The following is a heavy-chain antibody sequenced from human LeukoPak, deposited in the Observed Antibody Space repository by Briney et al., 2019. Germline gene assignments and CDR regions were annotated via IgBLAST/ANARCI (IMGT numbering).Heavy chain of an antibody. CDR1: GFTVSSNY. CDR3: AKPARTDTFDI. D-gene: IGHD3/OR15-3a*01. V-gene: IGHV3-53*01. CDR2: IYSGGST. J-gene: IGHJ3*02. Sequence: PGGSLRLSCAASGFTVSSNYMSWVRQAPGKGLEWVSVIYSGGSTYYADSVKGRFTISRDNSKNTLYLQMNSLRGEDTAVYYCAKPARTDTFDIWGQGTMVTVSS.